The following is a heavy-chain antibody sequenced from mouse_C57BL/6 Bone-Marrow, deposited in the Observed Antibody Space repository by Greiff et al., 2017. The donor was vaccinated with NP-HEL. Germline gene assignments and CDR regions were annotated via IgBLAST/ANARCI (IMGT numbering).Heavy chain of an antibody. J-gene: IGHJ1*03. CDR1: GYTFTSYT. Sequence: VQLQESGAELARPGASVKMSCKASGYTFTSYTMHWVKQRPGQGLEWIGYINPSSGYTKYNQKFKDKATLTADKSSSTAYMQLSSLTSEDSAVYYCARVTTGYFDVWGTGTTVTVSS. CDR3: ARVTTGYFDV. V-gene: IGHV1-4*01. CDR2: INPSSGYT. D-gene: IGHD1-1*01.